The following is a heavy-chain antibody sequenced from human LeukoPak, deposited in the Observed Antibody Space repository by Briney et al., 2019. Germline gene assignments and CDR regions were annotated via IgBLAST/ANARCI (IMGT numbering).Heavy chain of an antibody. CDR2: IYYSGST. D-gene: IGHD6-13*01. CDR3: AMERQIAAADLYYMHV. CDR1: GFTFSNVW. V-gene: IGHV4-59*01. J-gene: IGHJ6*03. Sequence: GSLRLSCAASGFTFSNVWMGWFRQAPGKGLEWIGYIYYSGSTNYNPSLKSRVTISVDTSKIQFSLKLSSVTAADTAVYYCAMERQIAAADLYYMHVWAKGTTVSVSS.